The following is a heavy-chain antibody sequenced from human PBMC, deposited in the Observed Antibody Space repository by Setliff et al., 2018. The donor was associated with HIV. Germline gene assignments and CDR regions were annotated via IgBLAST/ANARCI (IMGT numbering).Heavy chain of an antibody. V-gene: IGHV4-61*02. D-gene: IGHD6-13*01. CDR1: GGSISSGSYY. Sequence: PSETLSLTCTVSGGSISSGSYYWNWIRQPAGKGLEWIGRIYASGRTNYNPSLESRVTISLDTSKNQFSLKLNSVTAADTAVYYCARHRDPPGSSWIFYYYYMDLWGAGTTVTVSS. J-gene: IGHJ6*03. CDR2: IYASGRT. CDR3: ARHRDPPGSSWIFYYYYMDL.